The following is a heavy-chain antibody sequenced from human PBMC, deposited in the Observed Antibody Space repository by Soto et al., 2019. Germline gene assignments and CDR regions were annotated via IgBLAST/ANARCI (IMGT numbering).Heavy chain of an antibody. D-gene: IGHD3-22*01. CDR3: ATAPETYHPSGYYVNWFDP. CDR1: GGSFTSSNYF. CDR2: MYIGGMT. V-gene: IGHV4-39*01. J-gene: IGHJ5*02. Sequence: LSLTCTVSGGSFTSSNYFWGWIRQPPGKGLEWIGSMYIGGMTYYAPSLKSRVTISVDTSQSQFSLRLDSVTAADTAVYYCATAPETYHPSGYYVNWFDPWGQGTLVTVS.